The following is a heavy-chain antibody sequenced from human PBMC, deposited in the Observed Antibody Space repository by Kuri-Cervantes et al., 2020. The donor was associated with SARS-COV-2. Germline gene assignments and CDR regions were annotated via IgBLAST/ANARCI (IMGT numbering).Heavy chain of an antibody. J-gene: IGHJ4*02. D-gene: IGHD1-26*01. V-gene: IGHV3-74*01. CDR1: GFTFSSYS. CDR3: ARAFLRGGSDY. Sequence: ETLSLTCAASGFTFSSYSMNWVRQAPGKGLEWVSRTNTDGSSTSYADSVKGRFTISRDNAKNTLYLQMNSLRAEDTAVYYCARAFLRGGSDYRGQGTLVTVSS. CDR2: TNTDGSST.